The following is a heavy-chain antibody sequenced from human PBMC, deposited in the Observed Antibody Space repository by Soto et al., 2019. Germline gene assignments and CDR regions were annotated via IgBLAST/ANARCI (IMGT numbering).Heavy chain of an antibody. CDR2: IYGDEST. CDR3: AKDLDL. CDR1: GFTVSIKY. V-gene: IGHV3-66*01. D-gene: IGHD3-3*01. J-gene: IGHJ1*01. Sequence: GGSLRLSCAAFGFTVSIKYMNWVRQAPGKGLEWVSFIYGDESTYNAESVRGRFSVSRDISSNTVYLQMSNLRTEDSGTYYCAKDLDLWGQGTLVTVSS.